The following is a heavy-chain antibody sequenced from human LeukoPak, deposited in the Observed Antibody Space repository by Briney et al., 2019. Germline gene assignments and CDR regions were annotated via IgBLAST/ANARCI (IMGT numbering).Heavy chain of an antibody. CDR2: ISYDGSNK. CDR3: AKDRSGYDSSWGY. Sequence: GGSLRLSCAASGFTFSSYAMHWVRQAPGKGLEWVAVISYDGSNKYYAGSVKGRFTISRDNSKNTLYLQMNSLRAEDTAVYYCAKDRSGYDSSWGYWGQGTLVTVSS. D-gene: IGHD5-12*01. CDR1: GFTFSSYA. J-gene: IGHJ4*02. V-gene: IGHV3-30*04.